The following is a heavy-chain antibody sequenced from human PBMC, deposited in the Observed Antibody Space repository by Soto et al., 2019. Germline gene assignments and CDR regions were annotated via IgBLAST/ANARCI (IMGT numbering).Heavy chain of an antibody. D-gene: IGHD2-2*01. V-gene: IGHV4-39*01. Sequence: SETLSLTCTVSGGSISSSSYYWGWIRQPPGKGLEWIGSIYYSGSTYYNPSLKSRVTISVDTSKNQFSLKLSSVTAADTAVYYCARTYCSSTSCYWGPDYFDYWGQGTLVTVSS. CDR2: IYYSGST. CDR1: GGSISSSSYY. J-gene: IGHJ4*02. CDR3: ARTYCSSTSCYWGPDYFDY.